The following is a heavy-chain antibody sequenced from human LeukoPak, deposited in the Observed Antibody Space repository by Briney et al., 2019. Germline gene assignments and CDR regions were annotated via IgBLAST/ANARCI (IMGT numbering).Heavy chain of an antibody. V-gene: IGHV3-7*01. CDR1: GLTFSSFW. CDR3: ASRRDLTGP. D-gene: IGHD3-9*01. CDR2: IKEDGSGK. Sequence: PGGSLRLSCAASGLTFSSFWVTWVRQAPGKGLEWVANIKEDGSGKYYVDSVKGRFTISRDNAKNSLYLQMNSLRAEDTAVYYCASRRDLTGPWGQGTLVTVSS. J-gene: IGHJ5*02.